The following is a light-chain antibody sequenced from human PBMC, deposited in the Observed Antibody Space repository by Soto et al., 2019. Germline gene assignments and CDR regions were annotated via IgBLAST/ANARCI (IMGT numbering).Light chain of an antibody. CDR2: GAS. V-gene: IGKV3-15*01. CDR3: QHYNNWPPWT. Sequence: EIVMTQSPATLSLSPGDRATVSCISSQSVSSNLAWYQQKPGQAPRLLIYGASTRATGIPARFSGSGSGTEFTLTISSLQSEDFAVYYCQHYNNWPPWTFGQGTKVDIK. J-gene: IGKJ1*01. CDR1: QSVSSN.